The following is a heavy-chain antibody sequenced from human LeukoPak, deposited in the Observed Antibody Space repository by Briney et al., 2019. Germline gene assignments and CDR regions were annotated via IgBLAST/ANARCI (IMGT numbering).Heavy chain of an antibody. CDR1: GGSISSGDYY. Sequence: SETLSLTCTVSGGSISSGDYYWSWIRQPPGKGLEWIGYIYYSGSTYYNPSLKSRVTISVDTSKNQFSLKLSSVTAADTAVYYCARYSSSWFPFDYWGRGTLVTVSS. CDR2: IYYSGST. D-gene: IGHD6-13*01. V-gene: IGHV4-30-4*01. J-gene: IGHJ4*02. CDR3: ARYSSSWFPFDY.